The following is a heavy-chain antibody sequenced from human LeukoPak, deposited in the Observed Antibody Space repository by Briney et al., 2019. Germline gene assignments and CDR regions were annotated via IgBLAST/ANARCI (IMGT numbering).Heavy chain of an antibody. CDR1: GGSISSYY. D-gene: IGHD3-10*01. Sequence: SETLSLTCTVSGGSISSYYWSWIRQPPGKGLEWIGYIYYSGSTNYNPSLKSRVTISVDTSKNQFSLKLSSVTAADTAVYYCARLGGTPPVRITMVRGTRNWFDPWGQGTLVTVSS. V-gene: IGHV4-59*12. CDR3: ARLGGTPPVRITMVRGTRNWFDP. J-gene: IGHJ5*02. CDR2: IYYSGST.